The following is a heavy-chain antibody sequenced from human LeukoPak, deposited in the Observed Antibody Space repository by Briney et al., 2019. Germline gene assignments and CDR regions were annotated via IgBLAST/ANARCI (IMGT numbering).Heavy chain of an antibody. J-gene: IGHJ4*02. Sequence: SETLSLTCTVSGGSISSSSYYWGWIRQPPGKGLEWIGSIYYSGSTYYNPSLKSRVTISVDTSKNQSSLKLSSVTAADTAVYYCASGWIAADLPGDPYYFDYWGQGTLVTVSS. CDR1: GGSISSSSYY. D-gene: IGHD6-13*01. CDR2: IYYSGST. CDR3: ASGWIAADLPGDPYYFDY. V-gene: IGHV4-39*01.